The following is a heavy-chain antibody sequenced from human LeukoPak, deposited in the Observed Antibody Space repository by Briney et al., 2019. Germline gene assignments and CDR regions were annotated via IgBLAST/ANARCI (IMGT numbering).Heavy chain of an antibody. J-gene: IGHJ1*01. Sequence: PGGSLRLSCVASGFSSSSYTMHWVRQAPGKGLEWVAVISYDGSNKYYADSVKGRFKISRDNSRNTVYLQMNSLRAEDTAVYYCARGGGDGNSYGPEYFQHWGQGTLVTVSS. V-gene: IGHV3-30-3*01. CDR1: GFSSSSYT. CDR3: ARGGGDGNSYGPEYFQH. D-gene: IGHD5-18*01. CDR2: ISYDGSNK.